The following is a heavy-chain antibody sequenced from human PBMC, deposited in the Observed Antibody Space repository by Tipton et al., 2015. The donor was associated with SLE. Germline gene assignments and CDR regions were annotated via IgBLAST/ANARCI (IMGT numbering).Heavy chain of an antibody. Sequence: GSLRLSCAASGFTFRSYGMHWVRQAPGKGLEWAAFIRYDGSNKYYADSVKGRFIISRDNSKNTLYLQMNSLRAEDTAVYYCAKETDEYSSGWYYFDYWGQGTLVTVSS. CDR3: AKETDEYSSGWYYFDY. CDR1: GFTFRSYG. V-gene: IGHV3-30*02. CDR2: IRYDGSNK. D-gene: IGHD6-19*01. J-gene: IGHJ4*02.